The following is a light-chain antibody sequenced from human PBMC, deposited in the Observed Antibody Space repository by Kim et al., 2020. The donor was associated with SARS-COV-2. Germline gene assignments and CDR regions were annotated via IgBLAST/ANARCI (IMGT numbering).Light chain of an antibody. V-gene: IGLV3-25*03. J-gene: IGLJ3*02. Sequence: SYELTQPPSVSVSPGQTARITCSGDAFPKQYAYWYQQKPGQAPVLVIYEDSERPSGIPERFSGSSSGSTVTLSISGVQAEDESDYYCQSADDSGTWVFGGGTQLTV. CDR2: EDS. CDR1: AFPKQY. CDR3: QSADDSGTWV.